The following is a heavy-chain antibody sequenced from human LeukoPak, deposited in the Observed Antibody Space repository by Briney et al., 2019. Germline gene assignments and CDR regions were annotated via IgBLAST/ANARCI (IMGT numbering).Heavy chain of an antibody. J-gene: IGHJ4*02. CDR3: ARDLYDYVWGSYRPPGAY. CDR2: ISSSSSYI. V-gene: IGHV3-21*01. CDR1: GFTFSSYS. Sequence: GGSLRLSCAASGFTFSSYSMNWVRQAPGKGLEWVSSISSSSSYIYYADSVKGRFTISRDNAKNSLYLQMNSLGAEDTAVYYCARDLYDYVWGSYRPPGAYWGQGTLVTVSS. D-gene: IGHD3-16*02.